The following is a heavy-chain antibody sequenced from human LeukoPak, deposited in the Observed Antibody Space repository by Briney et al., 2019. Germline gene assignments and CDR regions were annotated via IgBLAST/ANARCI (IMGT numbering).Heavy chain of an antibody. J-gene: IGHJ3*02. CDR1: GFPFSSYA. CDR2: ISGSGGST. Sequence: GGSLRLSCAPSGFPFSSYAISWVRQAPGKGLEWVSAISGSGGSTSYADSVKGRFTISRDNSKNTLYLQMNSLRAEDTAVYYCAKDSRNYGGADAFDIWGQGTMVTVSS. CDR3: AKDSRNYGGADAFDI. D-gene: IGHD4-23*01. V-gene: IGHV3-23*01.